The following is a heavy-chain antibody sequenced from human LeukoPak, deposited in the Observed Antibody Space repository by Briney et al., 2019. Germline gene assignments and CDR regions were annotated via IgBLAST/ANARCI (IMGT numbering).Heavy chain of an antibody. D-gene: IGHD6-13*01. CDR3: AKDDRVIAAAGRPEYFQH. CDR2: ITGGSSST. J-gene: IGHJ1*01. V-gene: IGHV3-23*01. Sequence: PGGSLRLSCAASGFTFSSYIMSWVRRSPGRGLEWVSSITGGSSSTYYADSVEGRFTISRDNSKNTLYLQMNSLRAEDTAVYYCAKDDRVIAAAGRPEYFQHWGQGTLVTVSS. CDR1: GFTFSSYI.